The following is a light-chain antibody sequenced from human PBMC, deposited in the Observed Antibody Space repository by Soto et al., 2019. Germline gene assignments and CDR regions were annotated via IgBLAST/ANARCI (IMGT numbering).Light chain of an antibody. V-gene: IGKV3-20*01. Sequence: EIVLTQSPGTLSFSPGERATLSCRASQSIISDSLAWYQQKPGQAPRLLISGASSRATGIPDRFSGSGSGTYFTLTVSRLEHEDFEVFYCQQYGSSPPTFGHGPKVDLK. CDR3: QQYGSSPPT. J-gene: IGKJ2*01. CDR1: QSIISDS. CDR2: GAS.